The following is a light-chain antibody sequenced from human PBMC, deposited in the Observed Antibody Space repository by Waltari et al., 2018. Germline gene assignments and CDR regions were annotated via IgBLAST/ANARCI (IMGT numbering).Light chain of an antibody. J-gene: IGLJ1*01. CDR2: EVS. V-gene: IGLV2-14*01. CDR3: SSYTSSSTLYV. Sequence: SALTQPAPVSGSPGLSSTISCPGTSRDVGAYHYISWYQQHPCKAPKLMIYEVSNRPSGVSNRFSGSKSGNTASLTISGLQAEDEADYYCSSYTSSSTLYVFGTGTKVTVL. CDR1: SRDVGAYHY.